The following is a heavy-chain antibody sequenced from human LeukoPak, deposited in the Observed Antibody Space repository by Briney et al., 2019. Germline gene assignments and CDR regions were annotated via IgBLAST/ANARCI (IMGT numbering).Heavy chain of an antibody. D-gene: IGHD1-26*01. V-gene: IGHV1-69*13. Sequence: SVKVSCKASGGTFSSYAISWVRQAPGQGLEWMGGIIPIFGTANYAQKFQGRVTITADESTSTAYKELSSLRSEDTAVYYCARGLNSGSYYAWGSSNWFDPWGQGTLVTVSS. CDR1: GGTFSSYA. CDR3: ARGLNSGSYYAWGSSNWFDP. CDR2: IIPIFGTA. J-gene: IGHJ5*02.